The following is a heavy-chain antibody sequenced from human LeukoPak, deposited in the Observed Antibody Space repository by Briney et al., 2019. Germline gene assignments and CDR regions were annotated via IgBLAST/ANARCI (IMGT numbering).Heavy chain of an antibody. D-gene: IGHD3-3*01. J-gene: IGHJ4*02. CDR2: ISGSGGST. V-gene: IGHV3-23*01. Sequence: PGGSRRLACAASGFTVSSYAMRWVRQAAGEGLEWVSAISGSGGSTYYADSVKGRFTISRDNSKNTLYLQMNSLRAEDTAVYYCASPYYDFWSGYYKWGQGTLVTVSS. CDR1: GFTVSSYA. CDR3: ASPYYDFWSGYYK.